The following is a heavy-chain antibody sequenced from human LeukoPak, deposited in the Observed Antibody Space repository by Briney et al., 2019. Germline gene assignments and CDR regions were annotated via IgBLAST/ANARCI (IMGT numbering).Heavy chain of an antibody. D-gene: IGHD2-21*02. CDR3: ARDCGSDSCQLLF. CDR1: GYSFSTYG. CDR2: ISGKSGKR. J-gene: IGHJ3*01. V-gene: IGHV1-18*01. Sequence: ASVKVSCKASGYSFSTYGISWLRQAPGQGLEWMGWISGKSGKRNYAQKLQDRVTLTTNTSTSTAYMEPTSLTSDDTAIYYCARDCGSDSCQLLFWGQGTMVTVSS.